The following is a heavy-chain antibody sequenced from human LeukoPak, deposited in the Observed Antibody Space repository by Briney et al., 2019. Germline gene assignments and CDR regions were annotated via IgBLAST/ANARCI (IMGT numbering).Heavy chain of an antibody. J-gene: IGHJ6*04. CDR3: ARGLLWFGELPYYYYGMDV. V-gene: IGHV1-69*10. CDR1: GGTFSSYA. Sequence: SVKVSCKASGGTFSSYAISWVRQAPGQGLEWMGGIIPILGTANYAQKFQGRVTITADKSTSTAYMELSSLRSEDTAVYYCARGLLWFGELPYYYYGMDVWGKGTTVTVSS. D-gene: IGHD3-10*01. CDR2: IIPILGTA.